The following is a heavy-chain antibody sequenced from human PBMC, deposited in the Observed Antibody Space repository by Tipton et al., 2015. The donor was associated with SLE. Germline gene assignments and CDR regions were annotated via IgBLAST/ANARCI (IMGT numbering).Heavy chain of an antibody. J-gene: IGHJ5*02. CDR2: VYYGGST. D-gene: IGHD2-2*01. Sequence: LSLTCTVSGDSITYYYWSWIRQPPGKGLEWIGYVYYGGSTNYNPSLKSRVTISLDTSKNQFSLQLSSVTAADTAVYYCATDRRIVVVPAAMDYNWFDPWGHGTLVTISS. CDR1: GDSITYYY. V-gene: IGHV4-59*01. CDR3: ATDRRIVVVPAAMDYNWFDP.